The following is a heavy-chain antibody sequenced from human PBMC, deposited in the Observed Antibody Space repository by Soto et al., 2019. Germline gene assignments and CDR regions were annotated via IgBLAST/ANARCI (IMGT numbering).Heavy chain of an antibody. Sequence: ASVKVSCKASGYTFTSYGLSWVRQAPGQGLEWMGWIRPSNGNTNYAQKLQGRVTMTTDTSTSTAYMELWSLRSDDTAVYYCARGAYCSGGSCLELDDWGQGTLVTSPQ. CDR1: GYTFTSYG. J-gene: IGHJ4*02. CDR2: IRPSNGNT. V-gene: IGHV1-18*04. D-gene: IGHD2-15*01. CDR3: ARGAYCSGGSCLELDD.